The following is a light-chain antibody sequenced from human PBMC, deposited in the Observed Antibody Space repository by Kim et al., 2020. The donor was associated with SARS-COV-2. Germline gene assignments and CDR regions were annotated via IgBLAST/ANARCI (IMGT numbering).Light chain of an antibody. CDR2: DAT. Sequence: QAVVTQEPSLTVSPGGTVTLTCGSSTGAVTSSLSSYWFQQKPGQAPKTLISDATNKYSWTPARFSGSLLGGKAALTLSGAQPEDEADYYCLLSYNGVRVFGGGTKLTVL. J-gene: IGLJ3*02. CDR1: TGAVTSSLS. CDR3: LLSYNGVRV. V-gene: IGLV7-46*01.